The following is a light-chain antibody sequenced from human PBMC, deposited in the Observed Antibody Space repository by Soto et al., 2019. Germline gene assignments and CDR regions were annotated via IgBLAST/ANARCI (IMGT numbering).Light chain of an antibody. J-gene: IGKJ1*01. Sequence: AIQMTQSPSSLSASVGDRVTIICRASQGIRNDLGWYQQRPGKAPKLLIYATSNLQSGVPSRFSGSGSGTAFTLTTSSLQPEDFATYYCLQDYSYPRTFGQGTKVEIK. CDR3: LQDYSYPRT. CDR1: QGIRND. CDR2: ATS. V-gene: IGKV1-6*01.